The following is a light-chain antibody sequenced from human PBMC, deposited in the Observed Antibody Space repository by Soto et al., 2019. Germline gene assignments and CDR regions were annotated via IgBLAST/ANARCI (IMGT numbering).Light chain of an antibody. CDR3: QQYGPSPLYT. CDR2: ATY. CDR1: QSVSSGY. Sequence: VLTQSPGTLSLSPGERATLSCRAGQSVSSGYLAWYQQKPGQAPRLLHYATYTRATGIPDRFSGSGSGTDFTHTISRLQPEDFAVYYCQQYGPSPLYTFGQGTKLEIK. V-gene: IGKV3-20*01. J-gene: IGKJ2*01.